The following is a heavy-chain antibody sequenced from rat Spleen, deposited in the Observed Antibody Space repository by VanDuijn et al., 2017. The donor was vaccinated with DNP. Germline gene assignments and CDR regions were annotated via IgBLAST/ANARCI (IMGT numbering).Heavy chain of an antibody. CDR2: ISYSGST. CDR1: GYSITSDY. CDR3: ARWPGYNPPYAMDA. Sequence: EVQLQESGPGLVKPSQSLSLTCSVTGYSITSDYWGWIRKFPGNKMEWIGYISYSGSTNYNPSLKSRISITRDTSKNQLFLQVNSVTTEDTATYYCARWPGYNPPYAMDAWGQGTSVTVSS. J-gene: IGHJ4*01. V-gene: IGHV3-1*01. D-gene: IGHD1-4*01.